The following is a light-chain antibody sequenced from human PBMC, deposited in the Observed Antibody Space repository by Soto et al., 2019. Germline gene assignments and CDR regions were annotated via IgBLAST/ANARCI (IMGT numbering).Light chain of an antibody. CDR1: QNVLYSSNNKNY. J-gene: IGKJ1*01. Sequence: DIVMTQSPDSLAVSLGERATINCKSSQNVLYSSNNKNYLAWYQQKPGQPPKLLIYWASTRESGVPDRFSGSGSGTDFTLTISSLQAGDVAVYFCQQYYSAPRTFGQGTKVEI. CDR2: WAS. V-gene: IGKV4-1*01. CDR3: QQYYSAPRT.